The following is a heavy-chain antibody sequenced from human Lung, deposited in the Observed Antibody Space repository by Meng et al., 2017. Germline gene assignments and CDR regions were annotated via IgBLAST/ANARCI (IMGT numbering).Heavy chain of an antibody. D-gene: IGHD4-11*01. V-gene: IGHV4-34*01. Sequence: VQPQQGGVGLLEPSETLPRTCVVSGGSFSDYYWSWIRQPPGKGLEWIGEINHSGSTNYNPSLESRATISVDTSQNNLSLKLSSVTAADSAVYYCARGPTTMAHDFDYWGQGTLVTVSS. CDR1: GGSFSDYY. CDR2: INHSGST. CDR3: ARGPTTMAHDFDY. J-gene: IGHJ4*02.